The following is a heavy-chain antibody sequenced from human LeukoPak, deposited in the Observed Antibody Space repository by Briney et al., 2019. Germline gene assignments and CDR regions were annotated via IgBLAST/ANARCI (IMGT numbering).Heavy chain of an antibody. CDR3: ARDKPAGYCVDY. J-gene: IGHJ4*02. CDR1: GFNFSPYS. Sequence: GGSLRLSCAASGFNFSPYSMNWVRQAPGKGLEWLSYISDKSDAIYYADSVKGQFTISRDNAKNSLYLHMNSLRDEDTAVYYCARDKPAGYCVDYWGQGTLATVSS. V-gene: IGHV3-48*02. CDR2: ISDKSDAI. D-gene: IGHD3-9*01.